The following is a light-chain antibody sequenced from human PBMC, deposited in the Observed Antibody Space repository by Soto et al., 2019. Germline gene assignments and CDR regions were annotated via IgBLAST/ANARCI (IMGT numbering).Light chain of an antibody. CDR3: QSYDSSLNRV. V-gene: IGLV1-40*01. CDR1: SSNIGARYD. Sequence: QPVLTQPPSVSGAPGQRITISCTGSSSNIGARYDVHWYRQLPGTAPKLLLYGDNNRPSGVPDRFSGSRSGASASLAITGLQADDEADYFCQSYDSSLNRVFGTGTKVTVL. J-gene: IGLJ1*01. CDR2: GDN.